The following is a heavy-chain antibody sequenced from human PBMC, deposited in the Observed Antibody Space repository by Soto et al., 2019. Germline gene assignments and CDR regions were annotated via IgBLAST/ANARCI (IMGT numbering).Heavy chain of an antibody. J-gene: IGHJ4*02. CDR2: ISYDGSNK. V-gene: IGHV3-30*18. Sequence: GGSLRLSCAASGFTFSSYGMHWVRQAPGKGLEWVAVISYDGSNKYYADSVKGRFTISRDNSKNTLYLQMNSLRAEDTAVYYCAKGGTPFRRELYSGSLYWGQGTLVTVSP. CDR3: AKGGTPFRRELYSGSLY. D-gene: IGHD1-26*01. CDR1: GFTFSSYG.